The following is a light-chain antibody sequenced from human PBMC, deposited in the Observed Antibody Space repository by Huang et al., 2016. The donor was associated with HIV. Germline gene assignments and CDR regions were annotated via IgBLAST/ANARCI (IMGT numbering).Light chain of an antibody. Sequence: EIALTQSPGTLSLSPGEGATLSCRASQSINNNYLALCQQKPGQPPRLLIYVASSRATGVPDRFTGSGSGTDFNLTISRLETEDFAMYFCQHYGTSPQTFGQGTKLEIK. CDR2: VAS. CDR1: QSINNNY. J-gene: IGKJ2*01. CDR3: QHYGTSPQT. V-gene: IGKV3-20*01.